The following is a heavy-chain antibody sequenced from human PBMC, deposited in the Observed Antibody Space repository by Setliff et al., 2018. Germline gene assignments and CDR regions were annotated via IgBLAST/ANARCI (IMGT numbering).Heavy chain of an antibody. D-gene: IGHD3-10*01. Sequence: ASVKVSCKVSGYTLTELSMHWVRQAPGQGLEWMGWINPRTGVTNYAQKFQCRVTMTRDTSITTVYMDLSSLKSDDTAVYYCARGTDYHGSGSYWAKDVWGKGTTVTVSS. V-gene: IGHV1-2*02. CDR3: ARGTDYHGSGSYWAKDV. CDR1: GYTLTELS. J-gene: IGHJ6*04. CDR2: INPRTGVT.